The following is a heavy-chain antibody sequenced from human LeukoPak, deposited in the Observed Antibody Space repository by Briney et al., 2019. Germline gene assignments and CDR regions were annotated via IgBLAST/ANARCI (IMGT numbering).Heavy chain of an antibody. D-gene: IGHD2-15*01. V-gene: IGHV3-48*03. Sequence: GGSLRLSCAASGFTFSSYEMNWVRQAPGKGLEWVSYISSSGSTIYYADSVKGRFTISRDNAKNSLYLQTNSLRAEDTAVYYCARGLEGYGDAFDIWGQGTMVTVSS. CDR1: GFTFSSYE. CDR3: ARGLEGYGDAFDI. J-gene: IGHJ3*02. CDR2: ISSSGSTI.